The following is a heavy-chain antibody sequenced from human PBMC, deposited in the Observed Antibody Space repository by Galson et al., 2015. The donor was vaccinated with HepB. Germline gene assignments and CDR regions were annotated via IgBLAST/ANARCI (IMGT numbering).Heavy chain of an antibody. CDR2: ISANTIYT. D-gene: IGHD4-17*01. CDR1: GFTFSDYY. CDR3: ARVAHSDYGDHAHFDF. Sequence: SLRLSCAASGFTFSDYYMTWIRQVPGKGPEWISYISANTIYTNYAASVKGRFTISRDNVKNSVFLQMNSLRAEDAALYYCARVAHSDYGDHAHFDFWGRGTLVTVSS. J-gene: IGHJ4*02. V-gene: IGHV3-11*06.